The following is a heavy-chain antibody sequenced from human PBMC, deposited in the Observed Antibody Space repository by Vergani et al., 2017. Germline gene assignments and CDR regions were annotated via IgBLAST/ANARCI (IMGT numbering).Heavy chain of an antibody. V-gene: IGHV3-30*18. Sequence: QVQLVESGGGVVQPGRSLRLSCAASGFTFSSSGMHWVRPAPGKGLEWVAVISYDGSNKYYADSVKGRFTISRDNSKNTLYLQMNSLRAEDTAVYYCAKVSSDFWSGQGAFDIWGQGTMVTVSS. CDR2: ISYDGSNK. CDR3: AKVSSDFWSGQGAFDI. J-gene: IGHJ3*02. D-gene: IGHD3-3*01. CDR1: GFTFSSSG.